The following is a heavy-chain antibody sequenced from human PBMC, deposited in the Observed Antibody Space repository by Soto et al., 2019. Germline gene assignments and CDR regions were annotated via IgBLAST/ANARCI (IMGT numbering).Heavy chain of an antibody. D-gene: IGHD6-13*01. J-gene: IGHJ3*02. CDR1: GFTFSSYA. CDR3: ARRVANSWYAFDI. Sequence: GGSLRLSCAASGFTFSSYAMYWVRQAPGKGLEWVSAITVGGDGTFYADSVKGRFTISRDNSRNSLYLQMRSLTVEDTAVYYCARRVANSWYAFDIWGQGTMVTVSS. CDR2: ITVGGDGT. V-gene: IGHV3-23*01.